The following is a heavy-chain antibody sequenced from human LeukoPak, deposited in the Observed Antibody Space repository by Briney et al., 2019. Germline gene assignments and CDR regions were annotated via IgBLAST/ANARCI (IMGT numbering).Heavy chain of an antibody. J-gene: IGHJ4*02. Sequence: GASVTVSCKASVYTFTNYGINWVRQAPGQGREWMGWISGYNGNTNYAQKLQGRVTMTTDTSTTTAYMELRSLRSDDTAMYYCARGDYGGTPDYWGQGTLVTVSS. CDR2: ISGYNGNT. V-gene: IGHV1-18*01. CDR1: VYTFTNYG. CDR3: ARGDYGGTPDY. D-gene: IGHD4-23*01.